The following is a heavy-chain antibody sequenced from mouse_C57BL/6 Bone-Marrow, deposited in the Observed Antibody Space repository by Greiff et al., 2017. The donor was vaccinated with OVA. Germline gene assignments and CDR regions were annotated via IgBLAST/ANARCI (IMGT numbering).Heavy chain of an antibody. D-gene: IGHD3-2*02. CDR2: IDPSDSYT. CDR1: GYTFTSYW. Sequence: VQLQQPGAELVKPGASVKLSCKASGYTFTSYWMQWVKQRPGQGLAWIGEIDPSDSYTNYNQKFKGKATLTVDTSSSTAYMQLSSLTSEDSAVYYCARMSSSGYSFAYWGQGTLVTVSA. V-gene: IGHV1-50*01. J-gene: IGHJ3*01. CDR3: ARMSSSGYSFAY.